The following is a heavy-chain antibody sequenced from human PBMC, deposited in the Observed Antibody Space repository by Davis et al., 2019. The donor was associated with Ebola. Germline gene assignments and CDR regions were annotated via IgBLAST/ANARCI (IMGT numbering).Heavy chain of an antibody. J-gene: IGHJ6*04. D-gene: IGHD3-10*01. CDR1: GYTFTGYY. CDR2: INPSGGST. CDR3: ARDGGFGELLYYYYGMDV. V-gene: IGHV1-46*01. Sequence: ASVKVSCKASGYTFTGYYIHWVRQAPGQGLEWMGRINPSGGSTSYAQKFQGRVTMTRDTSTSTVYMELSSLRSEDTAVYYCARDGGFGELLYYYYGMDVWGKGTTVTVSS.